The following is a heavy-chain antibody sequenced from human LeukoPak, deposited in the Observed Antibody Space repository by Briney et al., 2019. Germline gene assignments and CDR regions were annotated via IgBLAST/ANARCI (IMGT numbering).Heavy chain of an antibody. J-gene: IGHJ4*02. V-gene: IGHV3-30*02. CDR1: GFTFNSYA. D-gene: IGHD4/OR15-4a*01. Sequence: GGSLRLSCEASGFTFNSYALHWVRQVPGKGLQWVAFIRYDGSDKYYADSVKGRFTISRDNSKNTLYLQLNSLIPDDMAVYYCARGYGENYLNYWGQGTLVTVST. CDR2: IRYDGSDK. CDR3: ARGYGENYLNY.